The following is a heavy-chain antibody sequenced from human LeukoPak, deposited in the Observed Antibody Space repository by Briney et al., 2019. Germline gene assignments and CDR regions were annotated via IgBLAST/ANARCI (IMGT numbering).Heavy chain of an antibody. Sequence: GGSLRLSCAASGFTFSNYAVHWVRQAPGKGLEWVAVISFDGNNKYYADSVKGRFTISRDNSKNTLYLQMNSLRPEDTAVYYCAREHIAAARTNWFDPLGPGNPGHRLL. CDR1: GFTFSNYA. D-gene: IGHD6-13*01. CDR2: ISFDGNNK. V-gene: IGHV3-30*04. J-gene: IGHJ5*02. CDR3: AREHIAAARTNWFDP.